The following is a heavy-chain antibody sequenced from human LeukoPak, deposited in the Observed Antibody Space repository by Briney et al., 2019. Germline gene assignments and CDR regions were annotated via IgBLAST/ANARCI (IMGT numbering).Heavy chain of an antibody. CDR3: AKLTLPLWFGELSHDY. Sequence: GGSLRLSCAASGFTFSSYAMSWVRQAPGKGLEWVSAISGSGGSTYYADSVKGRFTISRDNSKNTLYLQMNSLRAEDTAVYYCAKLTLPLWFGELSHDYWGQGTLVTVSS. V-gene: IGHV3-23*01. D-gene: IGHD3-10*01. CDR1: GFTFSSYA. J-gene: IGHJ4*02. CDR2: ISGSGGST.